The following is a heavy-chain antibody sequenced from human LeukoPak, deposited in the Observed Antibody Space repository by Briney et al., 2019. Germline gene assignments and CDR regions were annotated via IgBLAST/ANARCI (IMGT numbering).Heavy chain of an antibody. D-gene: IGHD4-17*01. Sequence: ASVKVSCKASGYTFTSYGISWVRQAPGQGLEWMGWISAHNGNTNYAQKLQGRVTMTTDTSTSTAYMELRSLRSDDTAVYYCARGAGMTTVTTTADYWGQGTLVTVSS. J-gene: IGHJ4*02. V-gene: IGHV1-18*01. CDR2: ISAHNGNT. CDR1: GYTFTSYG. CDR3: ARGAGMTTVTTTADY.